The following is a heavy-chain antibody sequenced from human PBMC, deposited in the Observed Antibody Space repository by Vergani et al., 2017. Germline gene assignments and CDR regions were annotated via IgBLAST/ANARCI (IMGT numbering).Heavy chain of an antibody. J-gene: IGHJ3*02. CDR1: GGSISSGSYY. Sequence: QVQLQESGPGLVKPSQTLSLTCTVSGGSISSGSYYWSWIRQPAGKGLEWIGRIYTSGSTNYNPTLKSRVTISVATSKNQFSLKLSSVAAADTAVYYCASPSPTGYSSSWSDAFDIWGQGTMVTVSS. V-gene: IGHV4-61*02. CDR2: IYTSGST. CDR3: ASPSPTGYSSSWSDAFDI. D-gene: IGHD6-13*01.